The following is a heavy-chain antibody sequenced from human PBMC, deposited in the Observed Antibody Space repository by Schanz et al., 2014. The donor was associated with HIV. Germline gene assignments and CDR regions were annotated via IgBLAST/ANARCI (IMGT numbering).Heavy chain of an antibody. CDR2: MNPNSGNT. CDR3: ARDRPVIVGATRADGGTDFDY. CDR1: GYTFTSYD. Sequence: QVQLVQSGAEGRKPGASVKVSCKASGYTFTSYDINWVRQATGQGLEWMGWMNPNSGNTGFAQKFQGRVTMTRNTSINTAYMEVSGLKSEDTAVYYCARDRPVIVGATRADGGTDFDYWGQGTLVTVSS. J-gene: IGHJ4*02. D-gene: IGHD1-26*01. V-gene: IGHV1-8*01.